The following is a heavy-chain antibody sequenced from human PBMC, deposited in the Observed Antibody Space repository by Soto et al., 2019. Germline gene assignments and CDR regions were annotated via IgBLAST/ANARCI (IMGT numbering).Heavy chain of an antibody. D-gene: IGHD2-15*01. J-gene: IGHJ4*01. V-gene: IGHV4-4*02. CDR3: VRDSRTGCSSINCYMH. CDR1: GDSLTNNHW. CDR2: IWHTGRP. Sequence: QLQLRESGPGLVQPSGTLSLTCDVSGDSLTNNHWWSWVRQAPGKGLEWIGEIWHTGRPNYNPSLKSRVAISIDKSKNQFSLKLSSVTAADTAVYYCVRDSRTGCSSINCYMHWGHRTLVTVSS.